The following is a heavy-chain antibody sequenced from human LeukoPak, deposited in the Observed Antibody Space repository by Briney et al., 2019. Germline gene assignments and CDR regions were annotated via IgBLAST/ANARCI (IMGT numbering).Heavy chain of an antibody. CDR1: GFTVGDYG. CDR2: IRSKAYGGTT. J-gene: IGHJ3*02. Sequence: GGSLRLSCTTSGFTVGDYGMSWVRQAPGKGLEWVGFIRSKAYGGTTEYAASVKGRFTISRPDSKSIVYLQMNSLRAEDTAVYYCAKGSLIVVVPAAPGGNDAFDIWGEGTMVTVSS. CDR3: AKGSLIVVVPAAPGGNDAFDI. D-gene: IGHD2-2*01. V-gene: IGHV3-49*04.